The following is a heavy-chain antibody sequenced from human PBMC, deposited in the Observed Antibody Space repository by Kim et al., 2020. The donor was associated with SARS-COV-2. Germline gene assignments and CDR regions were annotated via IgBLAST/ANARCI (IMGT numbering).Heavy chain of an antibody. CDR1: GFTFSSYW. V-gene: IGHV3-7*01. CDR3: ARQHGTFDD. J-gene: IGHJ4*02. D-gene: IGHD1-7*01. CDR2: IKEDGIKK. Sequence: GGSLRLSCEASGFTFSSYWLTWVRQAPGKGLEGVANIKEDGIKKYCGDSVKGRFTISRDNAKNSLYLQMDSLRAEDTAVYYCARQHGTFDDWGQGTLVTFSS.